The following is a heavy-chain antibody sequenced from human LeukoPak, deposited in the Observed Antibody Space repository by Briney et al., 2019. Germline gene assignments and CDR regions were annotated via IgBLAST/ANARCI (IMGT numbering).Heavy chain of an antibody. V-gene: IGHV3-21*01. D-gene: IGHD6-19*01. J-gene: IGHJ4*02. CDR2: ISYSGSDI. CDR1: GFNFSSYS. Sequence: PGGSLRLSCAASGFNFSSYSMNWVRQAPGKGLEWVSSISYSGSDIYYADSVKGRFTISRDNSKNTLYLQMNSLRAEDTAVYYCARGGGIAVAGRFRWGQGTLVTVSS. CDR3: ARGGGIAVAGRFR.